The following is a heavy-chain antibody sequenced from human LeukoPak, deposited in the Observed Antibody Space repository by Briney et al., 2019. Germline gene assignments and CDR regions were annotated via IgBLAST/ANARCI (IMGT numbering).Heavy chain of an antibody. CDR1: GYTFTSYD. CDR2: MNPNSGNT. D-gene: IGHD3-16*01. V-gene: IGHV1-8*03. Sequence: ASVKVSCKASGYTFTSYDINWVRQATGQGLEWMGWMNPNSGNTGYAQKFQGRVTITRNTSISTAYMELSSLRSEDTAVYYCARGRRVAAHSGGVSFVYWGQGTLVTVSS. CDR3: ARGRRVAAHSGGVSFVY. J-gene: IGHJ4*02.